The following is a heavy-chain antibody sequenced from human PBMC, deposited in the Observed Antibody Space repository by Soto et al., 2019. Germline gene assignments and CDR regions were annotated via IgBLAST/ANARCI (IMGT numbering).Heavy chain of an antibody. CDR3: ARVSSYYDFWSGTPDAFDI. D-gene: IGHD3-3*01. CDR2: ISSSSSYI. J-gene: IGHJ3*02. Sequence: GSLRLSCAASGFTFSSYSMNWVRQAPGKGLEWVSSISSSSSYIYYADSVKGRFTISRDNAKNSLYLQMNSLRAEDTAVYYCARVSSYYDFWSGTPDAFDIWGQGTMVTVSS. CDR1: GFTFSSYS. V-gene: IGHV3-21*01.